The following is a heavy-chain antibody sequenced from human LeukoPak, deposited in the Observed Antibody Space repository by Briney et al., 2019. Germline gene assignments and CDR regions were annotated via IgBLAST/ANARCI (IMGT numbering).Heavy chain of an antibody. D-gene: IGHD3-10*01. CDR2: ISGSGGST. CDR1: GFTFSSYA. J-gene: IGHJ4*02. Sequence: GGSLRLSRAASGFTFSSYAMSWVRQAPGKGLEWVSAISGSGGSTYYADSVKGRFTVSSSEKTFYLQMNSLRAEDTAVYFCAAKILGSAPFDFWGQGTLVTVSA. CDR3: AAKILGSAPFDF. V-gene: IGHV3-23*01.